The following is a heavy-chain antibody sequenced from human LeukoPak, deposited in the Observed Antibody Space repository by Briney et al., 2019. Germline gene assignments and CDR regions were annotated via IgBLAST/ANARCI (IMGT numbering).Heavy chain of an antibody. V-gene: IGHV4-34*01. Sequence: SETLSLTCAVYGGSFSGYYWSWIRQPPGKGLEWIGEINHSGSTNYNPSLKSRVTISVDTCKNQFSLKLSSVTAADTAVYYCARESRASLKKWPFDYWGQGTLVTVSS. CDR2: INHSGST. J-gene: IGHJ4*02. D-gene: IGHD2-8*01. CDR3: ARESRASLKKWPFDY. CDR1: GGSFSGYY.